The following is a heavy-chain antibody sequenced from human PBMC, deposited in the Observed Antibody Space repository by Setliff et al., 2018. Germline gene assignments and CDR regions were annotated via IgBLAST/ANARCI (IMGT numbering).Heavy chain of an antibody. Sequence: PGGSLRLSCAASGFTFSSYSMNWVRQAPGKGLEWVSSISSSSSYIYYADSVKGRFTISRDNAKNSLYLQMNSLRAEDTAVYYCARDSSGSYYNVYYYYYYMDVWGKGTTVTVSS. CDR2: ISSSSSYI. CDR1: GFTFSSYS. V-gene: IGHV3-21*01. D-gene: IGHD3-10*01. CDR3: ARDSSGSYYNVYYYYYYMDV. J-gene: IGHJ6*03.